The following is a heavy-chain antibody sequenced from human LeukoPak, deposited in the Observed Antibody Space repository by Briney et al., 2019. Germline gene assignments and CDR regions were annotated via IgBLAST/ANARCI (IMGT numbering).Heavy chain of an antibody. CDR3: AKAGSISFDF. J-gene: IGHJ4*02. V-gene: IGHV3-30*18. D-gene: IGHD1-26*01. CDR1: GFTFSSFG. Sequence: GRSLRLSCAASGFTFSSFGMHWVRQAPGKGLEWVAVISYDGSNKYYADSVKGRFTISRDNSKNTLYLQMNSLRAEDTAVYYCAKAGSISFDFWGEGTLVTVSS. CDR2: ISYDGSNK.